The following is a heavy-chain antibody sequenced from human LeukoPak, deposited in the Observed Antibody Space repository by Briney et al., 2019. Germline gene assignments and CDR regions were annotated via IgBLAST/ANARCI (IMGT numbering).Heavy chain of an antibody. Sequence: SETLSLTCTVSGGSISSGGYYWSWIRQHPGKGLEWIGYIYYSGSTYYNPSLKSRVTISVDTSKNQFSLKLTSVTAADTAVYYCASKQRVDRSGYYLQYWGQGSLVTVSS. CDR3: ASKQRVDRSGYYLQY. CDR2: IYYSGST. J-gene: IGHJ4*02. D-gene: IGHD3-22*01. V-gene: IGHV4-31*03. CDR1: GGSISSGGYY.